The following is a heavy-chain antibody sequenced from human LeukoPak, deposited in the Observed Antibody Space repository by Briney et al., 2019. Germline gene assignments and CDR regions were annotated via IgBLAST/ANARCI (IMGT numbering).Heavy chain of an antibody. Sequence: PGGSLRLSCAASGFTFSSYSMNWVRQAPGKGLEWVSSISSSSSYIYYADSVRGRFTISRDNAKNSLYLQMNSLRAEDTAVYYCALAAAGTLDYWGQGTLVTVSS. CDR3: ALAAAGTLDY. CDR1: GFTFSSYS. J-gene: IGHJ4*02. V-gene: IGHV3-21*01. CDR2: ISSSSSYI. D-gene: IGHD6-13*01.